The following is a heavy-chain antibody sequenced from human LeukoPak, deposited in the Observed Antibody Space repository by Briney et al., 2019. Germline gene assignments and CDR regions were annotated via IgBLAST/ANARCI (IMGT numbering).Heavy chain of an antibody. CDR2: IYYSGST. Sequence: SETLSLTCTVSGGSISSSSYYWGWIRQPPGKGLEWIGSIYYSGSTYYNPSLKSRVTISVDTSKNQFSLKLSSVTAADTAVYYCASTPFFWSGSHYYMDVWGEGTTVTVSS. CDR3: ASTPFFWSGSHYYMDV. D-gene: IGHD3-3*01. J-gene: IGHJ6*03. CDR1: GGSISSSSYY. V-gene: IGHV4-39*01.